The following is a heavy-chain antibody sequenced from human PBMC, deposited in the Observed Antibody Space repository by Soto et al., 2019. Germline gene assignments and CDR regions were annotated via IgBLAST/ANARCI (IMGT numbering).Heavy chain of an antibody. J-gene: IGHJ6*03. Sequence: PGGSLRLSCAASGFTFSSYSMNWVRQAPGKGLEWVSYISSSSTIYYADSVKGRFTISRDNAKNSLYLQMNSLRAEDTAVYYCARLALEESYYYYMDVWGKGTTVTVSS. V-gene: IGHV3-48*01. D-gene: IGHD6-6*01. CDR1: GFTFSSYS. CDR3: ARLALEESYYYYMDV. CDR2: ISSSSTI.